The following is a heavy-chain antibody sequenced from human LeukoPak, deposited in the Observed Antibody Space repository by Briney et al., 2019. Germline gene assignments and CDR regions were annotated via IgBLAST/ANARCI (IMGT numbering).Heavy chain of an antibody. CDR1: GGSVSRGSYY. D-gene: IGHD4-17*01. Sequence: SETLSLTCTVSGGSVSRGSYYWSWIRQPPGKGLEWVAYISNSGNTNYNPSLNSRVTISVDTSKNQFSLRLSSVTAADTAVYYCARRRDGDYSTAYFDLWGRGALVTVSS. V-gene: IGHV4-61*01. J-gene: IGHJ2*01. CDR3: ARRRDGDYSTAYFDL. CDR2: ISNSGNT.